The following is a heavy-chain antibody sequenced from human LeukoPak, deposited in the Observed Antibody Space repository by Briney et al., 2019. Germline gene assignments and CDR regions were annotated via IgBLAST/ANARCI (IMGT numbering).Heavy chain of an antibody. CDR2: ISAYNGNT. J-gene: IGHJ4*02. V-gene: IGHV1-18*01. CDR3: ARGQPGPYYDFWSGLDYFDY. Sequence: GASVKVSCKASGYTFTSYGISWVRQAPGQGLEWMGWISAYNGNTNYAQKLQGRVTMTTDTSTSTAYMELRSLRSDDTAVYYCARGQPGPYYDFWSGLDYFDYWGQGTLVTVSS. CDR1: GYTFTSYG. D-gene: IGHD3-3*01.